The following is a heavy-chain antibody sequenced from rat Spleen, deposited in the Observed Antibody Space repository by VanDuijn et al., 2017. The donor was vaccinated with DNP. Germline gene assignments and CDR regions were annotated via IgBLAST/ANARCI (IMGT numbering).Heavy chain of an antibody. D-gene: IGHD1-11*01. CDR3: VTRGKYGGYDY. CDR2: IVYDGSSS. CDR1: GFTFSDYS. V-gene: IGHV5S10*01. Sequence: EVQLVESGGGLVQPERSLKLSCAASGFTFSDYSMAWVRQAPKKGLEWVATIVYDGSSSFYGDSVTGRFTVSRDNAKNTLYLQMNSLRSEDTATYYCVTRGKYGGYDYWGQGTLVTVSS. J-gene: IGHJ3*01.